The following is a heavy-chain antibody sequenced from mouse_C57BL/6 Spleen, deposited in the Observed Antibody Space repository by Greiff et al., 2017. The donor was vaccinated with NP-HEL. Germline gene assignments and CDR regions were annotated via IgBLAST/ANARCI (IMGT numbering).Heavy chain of an antibody. CDR1: GFTFSSYA. CDR2: ISSGGDYI. J-gene: IGHJ1*03. V-gene: IGHV5-9-1*02. Sequence: EVKLEESGEGLVKPGGSLKLSCAASGFTFSSYAMSWVRQTPEKRLEWVAYISSGGDYIYYADTVKGRFTISRDNARNTLYLQMSSLKSEDTAMYYCTRDGLRRDWYFDVWGTGTTVTVSS. CDR3: TRDGLRRDWYFDV. D-gene: IGHD2-4*01.